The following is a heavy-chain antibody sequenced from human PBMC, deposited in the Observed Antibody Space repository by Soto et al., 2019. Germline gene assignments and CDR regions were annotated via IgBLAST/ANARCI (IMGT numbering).Heavy chain of an antibody. Sequence: EVELLESGGGLVRPGGSLRLSCAASGFTFSHYVLSWVRQSPERGLEWVSSISGSGSSVYVADSVRGRFIMSRDLSTNTVSLQTNSLRAEDTAVYYCAKVRASYLSASYFYYGLDVWGQGTTVTVSS. V-gene: IGHV3-23*01. CDR2: ISGSGSSV. CDR1: GFTFSHYV. CDR3: AKVRASYLSASYFYYGLDV. J-gene: IGHJ6*02. D-gene: IGHD3-10*01.